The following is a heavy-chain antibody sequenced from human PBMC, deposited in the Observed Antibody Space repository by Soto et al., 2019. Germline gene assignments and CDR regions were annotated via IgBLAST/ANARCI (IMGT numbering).Heavy chain of an antibody. CDR2: TYHSGYT. CDR3: AKWEGLGSDYYYYAMDV. J-gene: IGHJ6*02. V-gene: IGHV4-31*03. Sequence: SETLSLTCTVSGGSISSGGYYWTWIRQHPGKGLEWLAYTYHSGYTFYNPSLKSRVTMSVDTSKNQFSLKLRSVTAADTAVYYCAKWEGLGSDYYYYAMDVWGQGTTVTVSS. D-gene: IGHD1-26*01. CDR1: GGSISSGGYY.